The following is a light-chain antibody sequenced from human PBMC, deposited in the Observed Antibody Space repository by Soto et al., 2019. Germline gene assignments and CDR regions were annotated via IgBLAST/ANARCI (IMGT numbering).Light chain of an antibody. CDR1: QSVSSN. Sequence: EIVMTQSPATLSVSPGERATLSCRASQSVSSNLAWYQQIPGQAPRLLIYGASTRATGIPARFSGSGSGPEFTLTISSLQSEDFAVYYCQQYNNWPPWTFGQGTKVEIK. CDR3: QQYNNWPPWT. J-gene: IGKJ1*01. V-gene: IGKV3-15*01. CDR2: GAS.